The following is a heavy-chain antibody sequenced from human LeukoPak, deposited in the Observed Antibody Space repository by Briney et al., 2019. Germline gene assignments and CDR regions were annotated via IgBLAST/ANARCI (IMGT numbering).Heavy chain of an antibody. CDR1: GYTFTSYD. CDR3: ATDLVAPNWFDP. Sequence: ASVKVSCKASGYTFTSYDINWVRQATGQGLEWMGWMNPNSGNTGYAQKFQGRVTITRNTSISTAYMELSSLRSEDTAVYYCATDLVAPNWFDPWGQGTLVTVSS. CDR2: MNPNSGNT. V-gene: IGHV1-8*03. D-gene: IGHD3-9*01. J-gene: IGHJ5*02.